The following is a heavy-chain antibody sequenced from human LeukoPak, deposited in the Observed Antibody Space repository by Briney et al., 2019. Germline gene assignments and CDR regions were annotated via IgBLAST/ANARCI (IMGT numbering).Heavy chain of an antibody. CDR1: GYTFTSYD. V-gene: IGHV1-8*01. CDR2: MNPNSRNT. CDR3: ARVLGYSYGYYFDY. J-gene: IGHJ4*02. Sequence: ASVKVSCKASGYTFTSYDINWVRQATGQGLEWLGWMNPNSRNTGYAQKFQGRVTMTRNTSINTAYMELSSLRSEDTAVYYCARVLGYSYGYYFDYWGQGTLVTVSS. D-gene: IGHD5-18*01.